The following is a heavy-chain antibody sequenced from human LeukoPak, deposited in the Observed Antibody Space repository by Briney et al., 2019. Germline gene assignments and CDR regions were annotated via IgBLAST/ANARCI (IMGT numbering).Heavy chain of an antibody. CDR1: GYAFTSYY. Sequence: GASVKVSCKAPGYAFTSYYMHWVRQAPGQGLEWMGIINPSGGSTSYAQKFQGRVTMTRDTSTSTVYMELSSLRSEDTAVYYCARTDSGEDWFDPWGQGTLVTVSS. J-gene: IGHJ5*02. V-gene: IGHV1-46*01. CDR2: INPSGGST. CDR3: ARTDSGEDWFDP. D-gene: IGHD1-26*01.